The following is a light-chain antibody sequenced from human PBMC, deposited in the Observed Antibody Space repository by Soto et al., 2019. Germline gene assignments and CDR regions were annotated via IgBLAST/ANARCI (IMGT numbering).Light chain of an antibody. CDR2: ANN. V-gene: IGLV1-40*01. CDR1: SSNIGSPFD. Sequence: QSVLTQPPSVSGAPGQRVTISCTGNSSNIGSPFDVHWYQHLPGTAPRLLIYANNNRPSGVPDRFSGSKSGTSASLAITGLQDDDEADYYCQSFDSRLSAPVFGGGTKLTVL. CDR3: QSFDSRLSAPV. J-gene: IGLJ2*01.